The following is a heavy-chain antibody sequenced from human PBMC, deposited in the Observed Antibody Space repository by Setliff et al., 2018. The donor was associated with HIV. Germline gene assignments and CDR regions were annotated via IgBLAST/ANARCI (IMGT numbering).Heavy chain of an antibody. CDR3: ARDHDSSAYTYFDY. V-gene: IGHV1-69*10. CDR1: EGTFSSYA. J-gene: IGHJ4*02. CDR2: IIPMFEIA. D-gene: IGHD3-22*01. Sequence: GASVKVSCKASEGTFSSYAVSWVRQAPGQGLEWMGGIIPMFEIANYAQRFQGRVTITADKSTSTVYMELRSLRSEDTAVYYCARDHDSSAYTYFDYWGQGTLVTVSS.